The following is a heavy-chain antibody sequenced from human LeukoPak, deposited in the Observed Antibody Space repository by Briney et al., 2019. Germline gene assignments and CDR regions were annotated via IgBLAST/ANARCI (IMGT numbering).Heavy chain of an antibody. CDR1: GFTFSSYW. CDR3: ATHPGDYWFGYLQL. V-gene: IGHV3-7*01. J-gene: IGHJ4*02. CDR2: IKQDGSEK. D-gene: IGHD3-10*01. Sequence: GGSLRLSCAASGFTFSSYWMSWVRQAPGKGLEWVANIKQDGSEKYYVDSVKGRFTISRDNAKNSLYLQMNSLRAEDTAVYYCATHPGDYWFGYLQLWGQGTLVTVSS.